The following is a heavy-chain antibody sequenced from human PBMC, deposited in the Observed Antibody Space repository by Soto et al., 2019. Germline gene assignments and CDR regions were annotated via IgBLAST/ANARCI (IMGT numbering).Heavy chain of an antibody. Sequence: QVQLVQSGAELKKPGASVKVSCKASGYTFTSYGISWVRQAPGQGLEWRGWISAYNGNTNYAQKLQGRVTMTTDTSQGTDYMERGSPRSDDTAVYYGASGLSDYYGMDVWGQGTTVTVSS. CDR3: ASGLSDYYGMDV. V-gene: IGHV1-18*01. CDR2: ISAYNGNT. J-gene: IGHJ6*02. CDR1: GYTFTSYG.